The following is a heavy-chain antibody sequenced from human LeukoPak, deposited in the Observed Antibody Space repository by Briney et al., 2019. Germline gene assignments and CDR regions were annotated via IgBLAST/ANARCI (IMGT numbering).Heavy chain of an antibody. D-gene: IGHD3-10*01. Sequence: GGSLRLSCAASGFTFSSYAMRWVRQAPGKGLEWVSAISGSGGSTYYADSVKGRFTISRDNSKNTLYLQMNSLRAEDTAVYYCAKDEDYYGSGSYYTYNWFDPWGQGTLVTVSS. V-gene: IGHV3-23*01. CDR1: GFTFSSYA. J-gene: IGHJ5*02. CDR2: ISGSGGST. CDR3: AKDEDYYGSGSYYTYNWFDP.